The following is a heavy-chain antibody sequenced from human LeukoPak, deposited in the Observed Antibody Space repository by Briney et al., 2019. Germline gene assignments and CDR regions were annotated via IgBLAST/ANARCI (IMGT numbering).Heavy chain of an antibody. CDR2: IQYDGTTK. CDR3: VRDIPSGKAFDY. V-gene: IGHV3-30*02. J-gene: IGHJ4*02. Sequence: GGSLRLSCAATGSTFNHYGMHWVRQAPGKGPEWVSFIQYDGTTKSYADSVKGRFTISRDNSRGTMSLEMNSLRSEDTAVYYCVRDIPSGKAFDYWGQGTLVTVSS. CDR1: GSTFNHYG. D-gene: IGHD1-1*01.